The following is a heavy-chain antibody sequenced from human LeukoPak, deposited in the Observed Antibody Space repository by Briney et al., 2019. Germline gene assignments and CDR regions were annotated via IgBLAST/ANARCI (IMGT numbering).Heavy chain of an antibody. CDR2: IYYSGST. J-gene: IGHJ4*02. Sequence: PSETLSLTCTVSGGSISSSSYYWSWIRQPPGKGLEWIGYIYYSGSTNYNPSLKSRVTISVDTSKNQFSLKLSSVTAADTAVYYCARAKLRWHFDYWGQGTLVTVSS. CDR1: GGSISSSSYY. CDR3: ARAKLRWHFDY. V-gene: IGHV4-61*01. D-gene: IGHD4-23*01.